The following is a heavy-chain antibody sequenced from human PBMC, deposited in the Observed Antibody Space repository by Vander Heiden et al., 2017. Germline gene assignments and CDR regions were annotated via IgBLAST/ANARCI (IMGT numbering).Heavy chain of an antibody. Sequence: EVQLVESGGGLVQPGGSLRLPCAASGFTFSSYWMSWVRQAPGKGLEWVANIKQDGSEKYYVDSVKGRFTISRDNAKNSLYLQMNSLRAEDTAVYYCARESVDIVATIALDYWGQGTLVTVSS. CDR1: GFTFSSYW. V-gene: IGHV3-7*03. CDR3: ARESVDIVATIALDY. D-gene: IGHD5-12*01. CDR2: IKQDGSEK. J-gene: IGHJ4*02.